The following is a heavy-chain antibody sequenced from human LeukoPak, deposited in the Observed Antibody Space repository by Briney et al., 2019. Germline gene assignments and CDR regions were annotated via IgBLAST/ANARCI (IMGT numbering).Heavy chain of an antibody. CDR2: INPNSGNT. CDR3: ARATDFDI. CDR1: GYTFTGYY. J-gene: IGHJ3*02. V-gene: IGHV1-8*02. Sequence: ASVKVSCKASGYTFTGYYMHWVRQAPGQGLEWMGRINPNSGNTGYAQKFQGRVTMTRNTSISTAYMELSSLRSEDTAVYYCARATDFDIWGQGTMVTVSS.